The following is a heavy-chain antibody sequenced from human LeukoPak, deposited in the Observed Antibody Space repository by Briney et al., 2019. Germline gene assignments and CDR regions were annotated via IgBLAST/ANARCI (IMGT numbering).Heavy chain of an antibody. CDR3: ARGLQVIYGMDV. CDR1: GFTFSSYG. V-gene: IGHV3-33*01. J-gene: IGHJ6*04. D-gene: IGHD2-21*01. Sequence: GGSLRLSCAASGFTFSSYGMVWVRQAAGKGVEGVAVIWDDGSNKYYEDSVKGRFTISRDNSKNTLYLQMNSLRVDDTAVYYCARGLQVIYGMDVWGKGTTVTVSS. CDR2: IWDDGSNK.